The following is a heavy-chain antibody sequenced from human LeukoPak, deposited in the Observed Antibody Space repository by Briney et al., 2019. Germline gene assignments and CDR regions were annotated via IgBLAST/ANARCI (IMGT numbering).Heavy chain of an antibody. CDR1: GLTFSNYA. J-gene: IGHJ4*02. CDR3: SKWGDYDVLTGYYDSDF. Sequence: PGASLRLSCAASGLTFSNYAMSWVRQAPGKGLEWGSAIVGSGGSTYYADSVKGRFSISRDNSKNTLFLQMNSLRVEDTALYYCSKWGDYDVLTGYYDSDFWGQGTLVTVSS. CDR2: IVGSGGST. D-gene: IGHD3-9*01. V-gene: IGHV3-23*01.